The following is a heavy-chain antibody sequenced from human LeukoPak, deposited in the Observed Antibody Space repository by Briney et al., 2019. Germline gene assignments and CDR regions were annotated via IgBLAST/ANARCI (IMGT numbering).Heavy chain of an antibody. J-gene: IGHJ3*02. Sequence: GGSLRLSCAASGFTFSSHWMTWVRQAPGKGLEWVANINQDGSERYYVDSVKGRFTISRGNAKNTLYLQMNSLRAEDTAVYHCARTTGSKNAFDIWGQGTIVTVSS. CDR3: ARTTGSKNAFDI. CDR1: GFTFSSHW. V-gene: IGHV3-7*01. CDR2: INQDGSER. D-gene: IGHD1-26*01.